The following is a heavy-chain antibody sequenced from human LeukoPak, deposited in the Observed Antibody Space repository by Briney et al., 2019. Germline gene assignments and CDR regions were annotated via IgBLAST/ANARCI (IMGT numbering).Heavy chain of an antibody. J-gene: IGHJ6*03. CDR2: IKSKTDGGTT. Sequence: GGSLRLSCAASGFTFSNAWMSWVRQAPGKGLEWVGRIKSKTDGGTTDYAAPVKGRFTISRDDSKNTLYLQMNSLKTEDTAMYYCTTESGCSGGSCYSYYYYYMDGWGKGTTVTVSS. CDR3: TTESGCSGGSCYSYYYYYMDG. V-gene: IGHV3-15*01. CDR1: GFTFSNAW. D-gene: IGHD2-15*01.